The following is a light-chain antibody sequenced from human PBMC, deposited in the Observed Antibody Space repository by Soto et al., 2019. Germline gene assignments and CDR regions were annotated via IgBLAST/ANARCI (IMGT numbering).Light chain of an antibody. CDR3: LLSYSGASYV. CDR1: TGVVTSGHY. V-gene: IGLV7-46*01. Sequence: QAVVTQEPSLTVSPGGTVTLTCCSSTGVVTSGHYPYWFQQKPGQAPRTLIYDTSNKHSWTPARFSGSLLGGKAALTLSGAQPEDEAEYYCLLSYSGASYVFGNGTKVTVL. J-gene: IGLJ1*01. CDR2: DTS.